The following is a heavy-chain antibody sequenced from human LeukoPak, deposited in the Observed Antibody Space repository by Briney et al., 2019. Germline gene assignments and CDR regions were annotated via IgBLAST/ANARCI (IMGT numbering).Heavy chain of an antibody. CDR2: IKQDGSEK. Sequence: GGSLRLSCAASGFTFSNYWMSWVRQASGKGLEWVANIKQDGSEKYYVDSVKGRFTISRDNAKNSLYLQMNSLRAEDTAVYYCARDGGRHWLHGDYVMDVWGQGTTVTVSS. CDR3: ARDGGRHWLHGDYVMDV. CDR1: GFTFSNYW. J-gene: IGHJ6*02. D-gene: IGHD2-15*01. V-gene: IGHV3-7*04.